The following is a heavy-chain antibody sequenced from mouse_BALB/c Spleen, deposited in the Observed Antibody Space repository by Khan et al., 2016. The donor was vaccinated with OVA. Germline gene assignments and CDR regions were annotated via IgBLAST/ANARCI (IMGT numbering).Heavy chain of an antibody. Sequence: QVQLKESGPGLVAPSQSLSITCNVSGFSLTTYGVSWVRQPPGKGLEWLGAIWGAGSTNYHSALKYRLSISKDNSKSQVFLKLNSLQTDDTSTYYCAKQDHCTLYAVDYWGQGTSVTVSS. CDR3: AKQDHCTLYAVDY. CDR2: IWGAGST. CDR1: GFSLTTYG. J-gene: IGHJ4*01. V-gene: IGHV2-3*01.